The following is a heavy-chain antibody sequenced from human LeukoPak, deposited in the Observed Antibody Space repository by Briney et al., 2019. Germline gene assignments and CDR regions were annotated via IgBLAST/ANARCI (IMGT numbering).Heavy chain of an antibody. CDR1: GGSMNTYY. CDR3: ARVTDYRIDY. CDR2: IYSSGST. D-gene: IGHD4-11*01. J-gene: IGHJ4*02. V-gene: IGHV4-59*08. Sequence: SETLSLTCTVSGGSMNTYYWSWIRQPPGKGLEWIGYIYSSGSTTYNPSLKSRVTISVDTPKKQFSLKLSSVTAADTAMYYCARVTDYRIDYWGQGTLVTVSS.